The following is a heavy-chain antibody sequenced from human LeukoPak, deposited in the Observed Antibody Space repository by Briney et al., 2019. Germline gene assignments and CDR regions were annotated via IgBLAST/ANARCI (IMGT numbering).Heavy chain of an antibody. CDR3: AKGLKYYDFWSGYPLYMDV. D-gene: IGHD3-3*01. CDR1: GFTFSSYA. CDR2: ISGSGGST. J-gene: IGHJ6*03. V-gene: IGHV3-23*01. Sequence: GGSLRLSCAASGFTFSSYAMSWVRQAPGKGLEWVSAISGSGGSTYYADSVKGRFAISRDNSKNTLYLQMNSLRAEDTAVYYCAKGLKYYDFWSGYPLYMDVWGKGTTVTVSS.